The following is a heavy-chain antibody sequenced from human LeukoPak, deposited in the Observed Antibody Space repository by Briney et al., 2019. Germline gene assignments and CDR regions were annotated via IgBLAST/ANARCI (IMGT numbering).Heavy chain of an antibody. CDR2: TYYRSKWYN. Sequence: SQTLSLTCAISGDSVSSNSAAGNWIRQSPSRGLDWLGRTYYRSKWYNDYAVSVKSRITINPDTSKNQFSLQLNSVTPEDTAVYYCARESPDYDILTGYGYYYYGMDVWGQGTTVTVSS. D-gene: IGHD3-9*01. CDR1: GDSVSSNSAA. CDR3: ARESPDYDILTGYGYYYYGMDV. J-gene: IGHJ6*02. V-gene: IGHV6-1*01.